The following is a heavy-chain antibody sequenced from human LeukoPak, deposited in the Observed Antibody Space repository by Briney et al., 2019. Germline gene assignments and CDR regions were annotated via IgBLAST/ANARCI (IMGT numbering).Heavy chain of an antibody. Sequence: GGSLRLSCAASGFTFSSYNMNWVRQAPGKGLEWGSFIITSSSYIYYADSVKGRFTITRDNAKNSLYLQMNTLRPEDTPLYYCVKDVGYYASGSFGGGAFAIWGQGTMVTVYS. CDR1: GFTFSSYN. J-gene: IGHJ3*02. V-gene: IGHV3-21*04. D-gene: IGHD3-10*01. CDR2: IITSSSYI. CDR3: VKDVGYYASGSFGGGAFAI.